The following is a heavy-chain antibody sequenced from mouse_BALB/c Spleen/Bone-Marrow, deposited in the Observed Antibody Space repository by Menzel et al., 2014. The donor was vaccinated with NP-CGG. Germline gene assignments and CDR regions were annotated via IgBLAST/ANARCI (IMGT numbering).Heavy chain of an antibody. V-gene: IGHV14-3*02. D-gene: IGHD2-14*01. Sequence: EVQLVESGAELVKPGASVKLSCTASGFNIKDTYLHWVKQRPEQGLDWIGRIDPAIFTKYDPKFQGKATITTDTSTNTAYLQLSSLTSEDTAVYYCASDRYGWYFDDWGAGTTVTVSS. CDR3: ASDRYGWYFDD. J-gene: IGHJ1*01. CDR2: IDPAIFT. CDR1: GFNIKDTY.